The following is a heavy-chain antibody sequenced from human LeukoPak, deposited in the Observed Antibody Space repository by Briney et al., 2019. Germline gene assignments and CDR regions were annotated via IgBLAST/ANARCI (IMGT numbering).Heavy chain of an antibody. CDR1: GYTFTSYG. V-gene: IGHV1-18*01. D-gene: IGHD3-10*01. CDR2: ISAYNGNT. CDR3: ARVHYYGSVYPGAFDI. J-gene: IGHJ3*02. Sequence: GASVKVSCKASGYTFTSYGISWVGQAPGQGLEWMGWISAYNGNTNYAQKLQGRVTMTTDTSTSTAYMELRSLRSDDTAVYYCARVHYYGSVYPGAFDIWGQGTMVTVSS.